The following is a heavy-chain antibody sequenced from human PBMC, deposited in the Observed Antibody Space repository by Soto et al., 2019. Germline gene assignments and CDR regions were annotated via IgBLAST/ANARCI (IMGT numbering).Heavy chain of an antibody. V-gene: IGHV4-59*08. CDR2: IYYSGST. CDR1: GGSISSYY. J-gene: IGHJ5*02. D-gene: IGHD6-6*01. Sequence: PSETLSLTCTVSGGSISSYYWSWIRQPPGKGLEWIGYIYYSGSTNYNPSLKSRVTISVDTSKNQFSLKLSSVTAADTAVYYCARSFEYSSLKWFDPWGQGTLVTVSS. CDR3: ARSFEYSSLKWFDP.